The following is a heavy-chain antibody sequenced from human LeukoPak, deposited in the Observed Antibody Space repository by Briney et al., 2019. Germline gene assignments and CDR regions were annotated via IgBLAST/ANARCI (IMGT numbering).Heavy chain of an antibody. CDR1: GYTFTGYY. CDR3: ARVRYYDFWSGYYPFDY. CDR2: INPNSGGT. V-gene: IGHV1-2*02. Sequence: ASVKVSCKASGYTFTGYYMHWVRQAPGQGLEWMGWINPNSGGTNYAQKFQGRVTMTRDTSISTAYMELSRLRSDDTAVYYCARVRYYDFWSGYYPFDYWGQGTLATVSS. J-gene: IGHJ4*02. D-gene: IGHD3-3*01.